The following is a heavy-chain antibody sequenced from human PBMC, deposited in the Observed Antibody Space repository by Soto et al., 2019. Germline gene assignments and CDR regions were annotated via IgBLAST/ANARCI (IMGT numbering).Heavy chain of an antibody. J-gene: IGHJ4*02. V-gene: IGHV3-30-3*01. D-gene: IGHD3-10*01. CDR1: GFTFSSYA. CDR3: ARNQGSGSSDY. CDR2: ISYDGSNK. Sequence: QVQLVESGGGVVQPGRSLRLSCAASGFTFSSYAMHWVRQAPGKGLEWVAVISYDGSNKYYADSVKGRFTISRDNSKNTLYLQMNSLRAEDTAVYYCARNQGSGSSDYWGQGTLVTVSS.